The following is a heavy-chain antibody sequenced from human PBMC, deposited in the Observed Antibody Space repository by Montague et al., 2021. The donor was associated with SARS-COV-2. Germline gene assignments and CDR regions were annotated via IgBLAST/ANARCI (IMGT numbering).Heavy chain of an antibody. V-gene: IGHV4-59*01. CDR2: IYYSGST. J-gene: IGHJ4*02. D-gene: IGHD1-26*01. CDR3: ARGMGGSYLYYFDY. Sequence: SETLSLTCTVSGGSISSYYWSRIRQPPGKGLVWIGYIYYSGSTNYNPSLKSRVTILVDMSKNQFSLKLSSVTAADTAVYYCARGMGGSYLYYFDYWGQGTLVTVSS. CDR1: GGSISSYY.